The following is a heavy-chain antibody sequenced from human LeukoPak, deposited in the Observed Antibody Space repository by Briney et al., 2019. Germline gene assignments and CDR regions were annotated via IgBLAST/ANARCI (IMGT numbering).Heavy chain of an antibody. V-gene: IGHV3-33*08. CDR3: ARESGNGYSSGWYPYYYYGMDV. CDR1: GFTFSSYG. D-gene: IGHD6-19*01. Sequence: GGSLRLSCAASGFTFSSYGMHWVRQAPGKGLEWVAVMWYDGSNKYYADSVKGRFTISRDNSKNTLYLQMNSLRAEDTAVYYCARESGNGYSSGWYPYYYYGMDVWGQGTTVTVSS. CDR2: MWYDGSNK. J-gene: IGHJ6*02.